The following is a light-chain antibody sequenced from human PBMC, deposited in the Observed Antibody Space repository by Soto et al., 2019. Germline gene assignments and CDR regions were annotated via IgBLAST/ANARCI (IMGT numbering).Light chain of an antibody. CDR1: QSVSSS. J-gene: IGKJ1*01. CDR2: DTS. CDR3: QQYVHWPPGA. Sequence: EIVVTQSPATLSVSPGERVTLSCRASQSVSSSLAWYQQRPGQAPRILIYDTSTRAAGIAARFSGSGSGTEFTLTISSLQSEDSAVYYCQQYVHWPPGAFGQGTTVEIK. V-gene: IGKV3-15*01.